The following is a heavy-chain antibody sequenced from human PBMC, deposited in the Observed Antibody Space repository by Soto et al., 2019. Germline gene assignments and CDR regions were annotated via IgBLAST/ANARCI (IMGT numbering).Heavy chain of an antibody. CDR2: ISSSSTYT. D-gene: IGHD3-22*01. Sequence: GGSRRLSCAASGFTFSDYYMSWIRQAPGKGLEWVAYISSSSTYTNYADSVKGRFTISRDNAKNSLYLQMNSLRAEDTAVYYCAASGYYYRFDYWGQGTLVTVS. CDR3: AASGYYYRFDY. V-gene: IGHV3-11*06. J-gene: IGHJ4*02. CDR1: GFTFSDYY.